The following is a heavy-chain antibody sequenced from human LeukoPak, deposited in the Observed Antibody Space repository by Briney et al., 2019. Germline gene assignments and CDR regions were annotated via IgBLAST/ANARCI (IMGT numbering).Heavy chain of an antibody. D-gene: IGHD1/OR15-1a*01. CDR2: ITDSGGYT. Sequence: GGSLRLSCAASGFTFSSYAMYWVSQPPGKGLEWVSTITDSGGYTKYADSVKGRFTVSRDNSKITLYLQMNSLRAEDTAVYYCAKKRITTSGTGMDVWGQGTTVTVSS. CDR3: AKKRITTSGTGMDV. CDR1: GFTFSSYA. J-gene: IGHJ6*02. V-gene: IGHV3-23*01.